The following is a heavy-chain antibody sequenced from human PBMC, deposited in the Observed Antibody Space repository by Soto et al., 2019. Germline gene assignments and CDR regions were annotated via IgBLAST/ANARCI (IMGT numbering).Heavy chain of an antibody. CDR3: AKLGVEDGAIALDY. CDR1: GFTFSSYG. J-gene: IGHJ4*02. V-gene: IGHV3-33*06. CDR2: IWYDGSNK. D-gene: IGHD6-13*01. Sequence: QVQLVESGGGVVQPGRSLRLSCAASGFTFSSYGMHWVRQAPGKGLEWVAVIWYDGSNKYYADSVKGRFTISRDNSKNTLYLQMNSLRAEDTAVYYCAKLGVEDGAIALDYWGQGTLVTVSS.